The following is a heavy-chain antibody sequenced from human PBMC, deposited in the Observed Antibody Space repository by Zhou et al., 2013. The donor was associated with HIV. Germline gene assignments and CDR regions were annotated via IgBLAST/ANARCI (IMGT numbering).Heavy chain of an antibody. D-gene: IGHD6-13*01. Sequence: QVQLVQSGAEVKTPGASVKISCRASVFSFNTYYMDWVRQAPGQGLEWMGFVNPAGGNTVAQKFQGRLTMTRDTSTSTDYMELTSLTSEDTAVYFCARPSRSTIAAATDSWGQGPWSSFPQ. V-gene: IGHV1-46*02. CDR3: ARPSRSTIAAATDS. CDR1: VFSFNTYY. CDR2: VNPAGGNT. J-gene: IGHJ4*02.